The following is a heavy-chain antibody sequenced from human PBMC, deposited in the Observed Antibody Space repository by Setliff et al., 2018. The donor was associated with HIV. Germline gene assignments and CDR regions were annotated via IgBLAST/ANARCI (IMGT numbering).Heavy chain of an antibody. V-gene: IGHV4-34*01. Sequence: PSETLSLTCAVYGGSFSGYYWIWIRQPPGKGLEWIGEINHSESTNYNPSLKSRVTLSVDTSKNQFSLKMTSVTATDTGVYYCVTTDYSGYDSVWFDPWGQGTLVTVSS. CDR1: GGSFSGYY. D-gene: IGHD5-12*01. CDR3: VTTDYSGYDSVWFDP. J-gene: IGHJ5*02. CDR2: INHSEST.